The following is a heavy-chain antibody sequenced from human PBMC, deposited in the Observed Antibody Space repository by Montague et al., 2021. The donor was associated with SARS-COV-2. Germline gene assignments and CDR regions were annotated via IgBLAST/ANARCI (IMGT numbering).Heavy chain of an antibody. D-gene: IGHD6-19*01. CDR1: GGSISSSSYY. CDR3: ARGISGWYGPHGGFDP. J-gene: IGHJ5*02. CDR2: IYYSGST. V-gene: IGHV4-39*07. Sequence: SETLSLTCTVSGGSISSSSYYWGWIRQPPGKGLEWIGSIYYSGSTYYNPSLKSRVTISVDTSKNQFSLKLSSVTAADTAAYYCARGISGWYGPHGGFDPWGQGTLVTVSS.